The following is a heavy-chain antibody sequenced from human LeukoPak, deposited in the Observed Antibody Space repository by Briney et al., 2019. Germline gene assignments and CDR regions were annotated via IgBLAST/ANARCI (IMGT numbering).Heavy chain of an antibody. J-gene: IGHJ3*02. CDR3: ARRLYFYDSSGYYYHAFDI. V-gene: IGHV4-59*01. CDR2: MYYSGSSGST. CDR1: GGSISSYY. Sequence: SETLSLTCTVSGGSISSYYWSWIRQPPGKGLEWLGYMYYSGSSGSTNYSPSLKSRVTISVDTSKNQFSLKLTSVTAADTAVYHCARRLYFYDSSGYYYHAFDIWGQGTMVTVSS. D-gene: IGHD3-22*01.